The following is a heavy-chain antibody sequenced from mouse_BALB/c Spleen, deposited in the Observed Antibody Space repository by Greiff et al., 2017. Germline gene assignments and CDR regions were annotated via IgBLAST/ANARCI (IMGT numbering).Heavy chain of an antibody. D-gene: IGHD2-3*01. Sequence: VQLQQSGPGLVKPSQSLSLTCTVTGYSITSDYAWNWIRQFPGNKLEWMGYISYSGSTSYNPSLKSRISITRDTSKNQFFLQLNSVTTEDTATYYCARRIYDGYYAYFDYWGQGTTLTVSS. CDR2: ISYSGST. CDR3: ARRIYDGYYAYFDY. CDR1: GYSITSDYA. J-gene: IGHJ2*01. V-gene: IGHV3-2*02.